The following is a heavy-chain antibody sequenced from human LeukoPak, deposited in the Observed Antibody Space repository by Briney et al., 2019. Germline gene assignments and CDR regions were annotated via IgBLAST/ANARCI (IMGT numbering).Heavy chain of an antibody. V-gene: IGHV4-59*01. CDR1: GGSISSYY. J-gene: IGHJ5*02. D-gene: IGHD3-22*01. CDR3: ARRIVVVDNWFDP. Sequence: SETLSLTCTVSGGSISSYYWSWIRQPPGKGLEWIGYIYYSGSTNYNPSLKSRVTISVDTSKNQFSLKLGSVTAADTAVYYCARRIVVVDNWFDPWGQGTLVTVSS. CDR2: IYYSGST.